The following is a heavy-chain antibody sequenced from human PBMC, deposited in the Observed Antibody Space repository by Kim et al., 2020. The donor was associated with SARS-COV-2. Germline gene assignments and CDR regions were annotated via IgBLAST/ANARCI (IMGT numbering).Heavy chain of an antibody. Sequence: SETLSLTCAVSGGSISSSNWWSWVRQPPGKGLEWIGEIYHSGSTNYNPSLKSRVTISVDKSKNQFSLKLSSVTAADTAVYYCARLRGQGSTTGTTLDYWGQGTLVTVSS. V-gene: IGHV4-4*02. CDR1: GGSISSSNW. J-gene: IGHJ4*02. CDR3: ARLRGQGSTTGTTLDY. D-gene: IGHD1-1*01. CDR2: IYHSGST.